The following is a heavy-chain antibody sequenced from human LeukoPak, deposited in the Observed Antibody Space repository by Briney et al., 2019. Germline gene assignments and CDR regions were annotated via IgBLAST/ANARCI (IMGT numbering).Heavy chain of an antibody. J-gene: IGHJ4*02. CDR2: IYSGGGT. D-gene: IGHD3-22*01. Sequence: GVSLRLSCAASGFIVSNNYMNWVREAPGKGLEWVSIIYSGGGTYYADSVKGRFTISRDNSKNTLYLQMNSLRADDTAVYYCARGCYYERSGYCPFDYWGPGTLVTVSS. CDR3: ARGCYYERSGYCPFDY. V-gene: IGHV3-53*01. CDR1: GFIVSNNY.